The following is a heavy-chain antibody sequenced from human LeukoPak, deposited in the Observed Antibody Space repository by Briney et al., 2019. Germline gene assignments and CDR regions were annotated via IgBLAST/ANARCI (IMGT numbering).Heavy chain of an antibody. CDR2: INPNSGGT. CDR1: GYTFTGYY. V-gene: IGHV1-2*04. D-gene: IGHD6-13*01. J-gene: IGHJ6*02. Sequence: ASVKVSCKASGYTFTGYYMHWVRQAPGQGLEWMGWINPNSGGTNYAQKFQGWVTMTRDTSISTAYIELSRLRSDDTAVYYCARGGDSSSLVYYYGMDVWGQGTTVTVSS. CDR3: ARGGDSSSLVYYYGMDV.